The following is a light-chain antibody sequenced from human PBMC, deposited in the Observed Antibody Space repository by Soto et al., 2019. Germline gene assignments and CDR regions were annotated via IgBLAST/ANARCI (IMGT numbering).Light chain of an antibody. CDR3: AKWDDSLRVYV. J-gene: IGLJ1*01. Sequence: QSVLPQPPSASGTPGQRVTISCSTTNSRSGSNYVYWYQQLPGAAPKLLIYTNDQRPSGVPDRFSASKSGTSASLAISGLRSEDEADYFCAKWDDSLRVYVFGSGTKLTVL. V-gene: IGLV1-47*01. CDR2: TND. CDR1: NSRSGSNY.